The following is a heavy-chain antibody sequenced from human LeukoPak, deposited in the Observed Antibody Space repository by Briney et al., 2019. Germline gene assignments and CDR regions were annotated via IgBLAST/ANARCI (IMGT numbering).Heavy chain of an antibody. D-gene: IGHD3-22*01. J-gene: IGHJ4*02. CDR3: ARVGDYYDSSGYPSPNPAFDY. CDR1: GYSISSGYY. Sequence: SETLSLTCTVSGYSISSGYYWGWIRPPPGKGLEWIGSIYHSGSTYYNPSLESRVTISVDTSKNQFSLKLSSVTAADTAVYYCARVGDYYDSSGYPSPNPAFDYWGQGTLVTVSS. V-gene: IGHV4-38-2*02. CDR2: IYHSGST.